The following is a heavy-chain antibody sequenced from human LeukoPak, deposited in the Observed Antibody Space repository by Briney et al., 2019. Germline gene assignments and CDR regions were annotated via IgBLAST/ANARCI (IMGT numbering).Heavy chain of an antibody. CDR3: ARQPGAGWFDP. Sequence: GESLKISCQASGYSFTSSWIGWARQMPGKGLEWMAIINPGDSDTRYSPSFRGQVTISADKSISTVYLQWGSLKASDTAMYYCARQPGAGWFDPWGQGTLVTVSS. CDR1: GYSFTSSW. D-gene: IGHD3-10*01. J-gene: IGHJ5*02. V-gene: IGHV5-51*01. CDR2: INPGDSDT.